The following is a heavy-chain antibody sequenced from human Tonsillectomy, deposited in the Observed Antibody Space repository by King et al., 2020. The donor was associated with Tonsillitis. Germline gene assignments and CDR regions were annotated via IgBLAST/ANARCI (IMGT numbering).Heavy chain of an antibody. D-gene: IGHD6-19*01. Sequence: VQLVQSGGGLVQPGRSLRLSCAASGFIFDDYAMHWVRHAPGKGLEWVSRIAWNRGSIGYAESVKGRFTISRDNAKNSLYLKMNSLRADDTALDYCAKGRGPYTTGPIDYWGQGTLVTVSS. V-gene: IGHV3-9*01. CDR3: AKGRGPYTTGPIDY. CDR1: GFIFDDYA. J-gene: IGHJ4*02. CDR2: IAWNRGSI.